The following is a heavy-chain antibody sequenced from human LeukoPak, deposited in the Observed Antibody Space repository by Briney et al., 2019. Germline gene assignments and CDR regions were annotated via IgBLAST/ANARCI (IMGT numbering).Heavy chain of an antibody. D-gene: IGHD3-10*01. CDR3: AKEGGSGSYRYYYYYYMDV. J-gene: IGHJ6*03. CDR1: GFTFSSYG. CDR2: IRYDGSNK. Sequence: GGSLRLSCAASGFTFSSYGMHWVRQAPGKGLEWVAFIRYDGSNKYYADSVKGRFTISRDNSKNTLYLQMNSLRAEDTAVYYCAKEGGSGSYRYYYYYYMDVWGKGTTVTVSS. V-gene: IGHV3-30*02.